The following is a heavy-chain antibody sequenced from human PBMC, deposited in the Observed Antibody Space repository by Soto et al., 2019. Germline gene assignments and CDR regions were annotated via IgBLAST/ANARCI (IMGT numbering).Heavy chain of an antibody. CDR2: IYYSGST. CDR3: ARSPGGGSNYYYYYYMDV. V-gene: IGHV4-59*01. Sequence: QVQLQESGPGLVKPSETLSLTCTVSGGSISSYYWSWIRQPPGKGLEWIGYIYYSGSTNYNPSLKSRVTISVDTAKNQFSLKPSSVTAADTAVYYCARSPGGGSNYYYYYYMDVWGKGTTVTVSS. D-gene: IGHD2-2*01. CDR1: GGSISSYY. J-gene: IGHJ6*03.